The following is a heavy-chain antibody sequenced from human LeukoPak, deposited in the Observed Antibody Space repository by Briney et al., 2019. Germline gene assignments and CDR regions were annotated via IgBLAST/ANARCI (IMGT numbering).Heavy chain of an antibody. CDR2: ISISGST. J-gene: IGHJ4*02. CDR3: AGRITVANTLVF. Sequence: PGGSLRLSCAASGFTLSISALSWVRQAPGKGLEWVSVISISGSTYYADSVKGRFTISRDNSKNTLYLQMNSLGVEDTAVYYCAGRITVANTLVFWGQGTLVTVSS. V-gene: IGHV3-23*01. D-gene: IGHD6-19*01. CDR1: GFTLSISA.